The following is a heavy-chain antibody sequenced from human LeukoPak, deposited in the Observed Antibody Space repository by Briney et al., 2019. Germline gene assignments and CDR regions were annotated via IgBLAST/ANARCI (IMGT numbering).Heavy chain of an antibody. V-gene: IGHV4-34*01. CDR3: ATGLDYDYYYYMDV. D-gene: IGHD3/OR15-3a*01. Sequence: PSETLSLTCAVYGGSFIGYYWSWIRQPPGKGLEGIGEINHSGSTNYNPSLKSRVTISVDTSKNQFSLKLSSVTAADTAVYYCATGLDYDYYYYMDVWGKGTTVTVSS. CDR2: INHSGST. J-gene: IGHJ6*03. CDR1: GGSFIGYY.